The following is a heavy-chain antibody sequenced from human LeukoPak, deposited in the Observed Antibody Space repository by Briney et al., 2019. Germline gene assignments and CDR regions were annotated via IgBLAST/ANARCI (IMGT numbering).Heavy chain of an antibody. D-gene: IGHD1-26*01. V-gene: IGHV3-30*03. CDR2: ISYDGSNK. J-gene: IGHJ4*02. CDR1: GFTFSSYG. CDR3: ARMTGVVGFDY. Sequence: GGSLRLSCAASGFTFSSYGMHWVRQAPGKGLEWVAVISYDGSNKYYADSVKGRFTISRDNSKNTLYLQMNSLRAEDTAVYYCARMTGVVGFDYWGQGTLVTVSS.